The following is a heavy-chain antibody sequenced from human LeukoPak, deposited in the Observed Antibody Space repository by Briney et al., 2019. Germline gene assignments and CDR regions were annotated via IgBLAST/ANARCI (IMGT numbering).Heavy chain of an antibody. CDR1: GYTFTGYY. CDR2: INPNSGGT. CDR3: ARSASSSSAGLDY. V-gene: IGHV1-2*02. D-gene: IGHD6-6*01. Sequence: ASVKVSCKASGYTFTGYYMHWVRQAPGQGLEWMGWINPNSGGTNYAQKFQGRVTMTRDTSISTAYMELSRLRPDDTAVYYCARSASSSSAGLDYWGQGTLVTVSS. J-gene: IGHJ4*02.